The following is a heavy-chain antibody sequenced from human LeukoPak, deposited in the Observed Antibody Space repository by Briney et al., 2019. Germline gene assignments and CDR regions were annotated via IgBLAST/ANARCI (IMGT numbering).Heavy chain of an antibody. D-gene: IGHD3-22*01. CDR1: GFIFSDYY. V-gene: IGHV3-11*04. CDR3: AKWDLSGSGYSDY. J-gene: IGHJ4*02. Sequence: GGSLRLSCAASGFIFSDYYMSWIRQAPGKGLEWVSYISNSGSTIYYADSVKGRFTISRDNSKNTLYLQMNSLRAEDTAVYYCAKWDLSGSGYSDYWGQGTLVTVSS. CDR2: ISNSGSTI.